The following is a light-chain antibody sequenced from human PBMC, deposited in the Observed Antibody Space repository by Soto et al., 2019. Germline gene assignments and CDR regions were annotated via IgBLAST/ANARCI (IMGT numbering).Light chain of an antibody. V-gene: IGKV3-15*01. CDR3: QQYNNWWT. CDR2: GAS. Sequence: EIVMTQSPATLSVSPGETATLSCRASQSVSTSLAWYQQKPGQAPRLLISGASTRATGVPARFSGSGSETESTLTISSLQSEDFAVYYCQQYNNWWTFGQGTKVEIK. CDR1: QSVSTS. J-gene: IGKJ1*01.